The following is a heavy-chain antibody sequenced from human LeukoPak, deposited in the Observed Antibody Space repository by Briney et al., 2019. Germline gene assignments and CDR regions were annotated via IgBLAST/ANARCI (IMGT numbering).Heavy chain of an antibody. V-gene: IGHV4-34*01. CDR3: ARETRGYYVSGNYYFDY. CDR2: INYSGNT. D-gene: IGHD3-10*01. J-gene: IGHJ4*02. CDR1: GGSFSGYY. Sequence: SETLSLTCAVYGGSFSGYYWSWIRQPPGKGLEWIGEINYSGNTNYSPSLKSRVTISLDTSKNQFSLKLSSVTAADTAVYYCARETRGYYVSGNYYFDYWGQGSLVTVSS.